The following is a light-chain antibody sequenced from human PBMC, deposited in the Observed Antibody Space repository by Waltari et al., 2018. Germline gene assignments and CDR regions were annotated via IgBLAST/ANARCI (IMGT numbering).Light chain of an antibody. J-gene: IGKJ3*01. CDR2: AAS. V-gene: IGKV1-39*01. CDR3: QQSYSTPQFT. Sequence: DIQMTQSPSSLSASVGDRVTITCRASQSISSYLNWYQQKPGKAPKLLIYAASSLQSGVPSRFSGIGSGTDFTLTISSLQPEDFATYYCQQSYSTPQFTFGPGTKVDIK. CDR1: QSISSY.